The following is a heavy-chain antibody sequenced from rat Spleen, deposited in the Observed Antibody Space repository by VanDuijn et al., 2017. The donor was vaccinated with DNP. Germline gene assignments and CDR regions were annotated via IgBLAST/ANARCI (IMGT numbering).Heavy chain of an antibody. Sequence: EVQLVESGENLVRPGRSLKLSCVVSGFTFSNYDMAWVRQAPTKGLEWVALISPNGDRTYYRDSVKGRFTVSRNNAENALHLQMDSLRSEDTATYYCTRPRGSYGGYRMDAWGQGTSVSVS. D-gene: IGHD1-11*01. J-gene: IGHJ4*01. CDR1: GFTFSNYD. CDR3: TRPRGSYGGYRMDA. CDR2: ISPNGDRT. V-gene: IGHV5S23*01.